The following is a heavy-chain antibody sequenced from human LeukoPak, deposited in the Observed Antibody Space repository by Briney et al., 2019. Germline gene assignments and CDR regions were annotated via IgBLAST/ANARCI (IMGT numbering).Heavy chain of an antibody. Sequence: GGSLRLSCAASGFTFSDYYMSWIRQAPGKGLEWVSYISSSSSYTNYADSVKGRFAISRDNAKNSLYLQMNSLRAEDTAVYYCARFAMVRGVTPFDYWGQGTLVTVSS. CDR2: ISSSSSYT. CDR3: ARFAMVRGVTPFDY. J-gene: IGHJ4*02. D-gene: IGHD3-10*01. V-gene: IGHV3-11*03. CDR1: GFTFSDYY.